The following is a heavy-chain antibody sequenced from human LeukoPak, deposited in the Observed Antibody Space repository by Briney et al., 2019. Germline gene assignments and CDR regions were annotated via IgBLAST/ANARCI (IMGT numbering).Heavy chain of an antibody. D-gene: IGHD5-18*01. CDR3: ARDVGYRSWFDP. V-gene: IGHV3-48*01. J-gene: IGHJ5*02. CDR2: IAGSATTT. CDR1: GFTFNTFG. Sequence: GGSLRLSCATSGFTFNTFGMHWVRQAPGKGLEWVSYIAGSATTTYYADSVKGRFTISRDNGKNSLYLQMNSLRAEDTSVYYCARDVGYRSWFDPWGQGTLVIVSS.